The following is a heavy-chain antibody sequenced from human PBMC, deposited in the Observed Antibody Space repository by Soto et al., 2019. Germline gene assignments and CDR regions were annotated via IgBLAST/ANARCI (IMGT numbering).Heavy chain of an antibody. D-gene: IGHD4-17*01. CDR3: ARVSTVTTCFDY. CDR2: INPSGGST. CDR1: GYPFTSYF. V-gene: IGHV1-46*03. J-gene: IGHJ4*02. Sequence: QVQLVQSGAEVKKPGASVKVSCKASGYPFTSYFMHWVRQAPGQRLEWMGVINPSGGSTSYAQKFQGRVTLTRDTSTSTVYMELSSLRSEHAAVYYCARVSTVTTCFDYWGQGTLLTVSS.